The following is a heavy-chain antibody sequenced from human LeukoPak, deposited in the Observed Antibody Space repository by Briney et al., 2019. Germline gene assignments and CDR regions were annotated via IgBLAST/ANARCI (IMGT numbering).Heavy chain of an antibody. CDR2: ISGSGSST. CDR1: GFTFSDYA. D-gene: IGHD5-18*01. J-gene: IGHJ4*02. CDR3: AKDRDFGGYSYGQGFFDY. V-gene: IGHV3-23*01. Sequence: GGSLRLSCAASGFTFSDYAMAWVRQAPGKGLEWVSTISGSGSSTYSADSVKGRFTISRDNSKNTLYLQMNRLRAEDTAVYYCAKDRDFGGYSYGQGFFDYWGQGTLVTVSS.